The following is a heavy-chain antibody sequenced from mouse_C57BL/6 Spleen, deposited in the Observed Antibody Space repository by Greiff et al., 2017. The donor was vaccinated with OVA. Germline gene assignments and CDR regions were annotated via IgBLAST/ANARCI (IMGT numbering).Heavy chain of an antibody. CDR1: GYAFSSYW. V-gene: IGHV1-80*01. J-gene: IGHJ2*01. Sequence: QVQLQQSGAELVKPGASVKISCKASGYAFSSYWMNWVKQRPGKGLEWIGQIYPGDGDTNYNGKFKGKATLTADTSSSTAYLQLSSLTSEDSAVYFCARRWDGPFDYWGQGTTLTVSS. D-gene: IGHD4-1*01. CDR2: IYPGDGDT. CDR3: ARRWDGPFDY.